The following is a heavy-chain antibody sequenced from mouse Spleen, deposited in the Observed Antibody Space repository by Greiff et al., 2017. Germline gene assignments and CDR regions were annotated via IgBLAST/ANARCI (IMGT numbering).Heavy chain of an antibody. CDR1: GFNIKDDY. CDR2: IDPENGDT. V-gene: IGHV14-4*01. Sequence: EVQLQQSGAELVRPGASVKLSCTASGFNIKDDYMHWVKQRPEQGLEWIGWIDPENGDTEYASKFQGKATITADTSSNTAYLQLSSLTSEDTAVYYCTTGITTATYYFDYWGQGTTLTVSS. J-gene: IGHJ2*01. D-gene: IGHD1-2*01. CDR3: TTGITTATYYFDY.